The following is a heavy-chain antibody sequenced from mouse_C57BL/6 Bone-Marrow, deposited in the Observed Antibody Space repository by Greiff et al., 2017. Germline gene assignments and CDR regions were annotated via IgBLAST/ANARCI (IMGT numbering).Heavy chain of an antibody. D-gene: IGHD3-1*01. J-gene: IGHJ1*03. CDR3: ARSRALRYWYFDV. CDR2: IYPRDGST. Sequence: QVQLKESGPELVKPGASVKLSCKASGYTFTSYDINWVKQRPGQGLEWIGWIYPRDGSTKYNEKFKGKATLTVDTSSSTAYMELHSLTSEDSAVYFCARSRALRYWYFDVWGTGTTVTVSS. V-gene: IGHV1-85*01. CDR1: GYTFTSYD.